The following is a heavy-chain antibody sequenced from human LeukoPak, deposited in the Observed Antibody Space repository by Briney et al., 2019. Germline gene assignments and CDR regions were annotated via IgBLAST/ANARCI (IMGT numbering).Heavy chain of an antibody. CDR3: ARDRFIGGLAIDI. CDR1: GGSISSYY. J-gene: IGHJ3*02. Sequence: SETLSLTCTVSGGSISSYYWSWIWQPPGKGLEWIGYIYYSGSTNYNPSLKSRVTISVDTSKNQFSLKLSSVTAADTAVYYCARDRFIGGLAIDIWGQGTMVTVSS. D-gene: IGHD3-16*01. V-gene: IGHV4-59*01. CDR2: IYYSGST.